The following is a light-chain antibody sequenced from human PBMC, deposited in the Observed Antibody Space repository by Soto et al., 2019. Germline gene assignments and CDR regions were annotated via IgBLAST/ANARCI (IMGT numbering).Light chain of an antibody. V-gene: IGLV4-69*01. Sequence: QPVLTQSPSASASLGASVKLTWTLSSGHSSYAIAWHQKQPGKGPRYLMDLNNDGSHTKGDGIPDRFSGSSSGADRYLIISSLQSEDEADYYCQTWGTGFQFFGGGTKLTVL. CDR1: SGHSSYA. CDR2: LNNDGSH. CDR3: QTWGTGFQF. J-gene: IGLJ2*01.